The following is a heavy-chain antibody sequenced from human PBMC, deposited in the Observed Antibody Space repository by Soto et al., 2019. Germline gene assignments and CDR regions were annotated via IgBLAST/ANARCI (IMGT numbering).Heavy chain of an antibody. CDR2: FDPDEAET. Sequence: QVQLVQSGAEVKKPGASVKVSCKVSGYTLNEVAMHWVRQAPGKGLEWLGGFDPDEAETIYAQHFQGRVTMTEDTSTDTVYIELSSLRSEATALYFCTTYHGDYNFDHWGQGTLVTVYS. J-gene: IGHJ5*02. CDR3: TTYHGDYNFDH. D-gene: IGHD4-17*01. V-gene: IGHV1-24*01. CDR1: GYTLNEVA.